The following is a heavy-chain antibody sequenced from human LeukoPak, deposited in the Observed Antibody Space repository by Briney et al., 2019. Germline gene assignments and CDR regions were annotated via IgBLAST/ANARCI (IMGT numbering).Heavy chain of an antibody. J-gene: IGHJ6*03. V-gene: IGHV3-53*01. CDR3: ANGAFRLYYIDV. D-gene: IGHD2-8*01. CDR1: GFTVSSNY. CDR2: IYSGGST. Sequence: TGGSLRLSCAASGFTVSSNYMSWVRQAPGKGLEWVSVIYSGGSTYYADSVKGRFTISRDNSKNTLYLQMNSLRAEDTAVYYCANGAFRLYYIDVWGKGTTVTVSS.